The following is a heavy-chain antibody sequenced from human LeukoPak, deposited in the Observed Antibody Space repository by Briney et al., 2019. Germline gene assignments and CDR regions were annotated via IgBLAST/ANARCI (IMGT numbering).Heavy chain of an antibody. V-gene: IGHV4-34*01. Sequence: PSETLSLTCVVSGGALTGFYWSWIRQSPVRGLEWIGEINPSGSTIYNPFLKSRVNMSVDTTENSFSLKLSSVTAADTAIYFCAKKRITMIRGAPFDPWGQGTPVAVSS. D-gene: IGHD3-10*01. CDR1: GGALTGFY. CDR2: INPSGST. CDR3: AKKRITMIRGAPFDP. J-gene: IGHJ5*02.